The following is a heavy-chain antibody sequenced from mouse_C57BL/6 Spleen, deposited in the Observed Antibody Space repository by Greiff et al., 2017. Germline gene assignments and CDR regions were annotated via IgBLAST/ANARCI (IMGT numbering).Heavy chain of an antibody. J-gene: IGHJ2*01. CDR3: ARAGYGYYYFDY. Sequence: QVQLQQSGAELVRPGTSVKVSCKASGYAFTNYLIEWVKQRPGQGLGWIGVINPGSGGTNYNEKFKGKATLTADKSSSTAYMQLSSLTSEDSAVYFCARAGYGYYYFDYWGQGTTLTVSS. CDR1: GYAFTNYL. D-gene: IGHD2-2*01. V-gene: IGHV1-54*01. CDR2: INPGSGGT.